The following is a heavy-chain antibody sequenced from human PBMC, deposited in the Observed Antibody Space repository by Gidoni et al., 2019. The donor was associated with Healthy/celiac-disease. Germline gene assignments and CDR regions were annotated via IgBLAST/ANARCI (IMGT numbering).Heavy chain of an antibody. V-gene: IGHV4-59*08. CDR2: IYYSGST. CDR3: ARAEFGELLPFDY. J-gene: IGHJ4*02. CDR1: GGSISSYY. D-gene: IGHD3-10*01. Sequence: QVQLQESGPGLVKPSETLSLTCTVSGGSISSYYWSWIRQPPGKGLEWIGYIYYSGSTNYNPSLKSRVTISVDTSKNQFSLKLSSVTAADTAVYYCARAEFGELLPFDYWGQGTLVTVSS.